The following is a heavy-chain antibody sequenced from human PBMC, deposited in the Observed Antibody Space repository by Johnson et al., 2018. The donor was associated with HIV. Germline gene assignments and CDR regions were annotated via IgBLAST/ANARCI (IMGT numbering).Heavy chain of an antibody. CDR2: ISYDGSDK. J-gene: IGHJ3*02. V-gene: IGHV3-30*04. Sequence: VQLVESGGGVVQPGRSLRLSCAASGFTFSSYAMHWVRQAPGKGLEWVAVISYDGSDKYYADSVKGRFTISRDNSKNTLYLQINSLRTEDTAVYYCARLAFDIWGQGTMVTVSS. CDR1: GFTFSSYA. CDR3: ARLAFDI.